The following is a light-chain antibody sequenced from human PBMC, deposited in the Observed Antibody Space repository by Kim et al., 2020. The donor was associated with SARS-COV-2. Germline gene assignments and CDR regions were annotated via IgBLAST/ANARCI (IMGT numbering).Light chain of an antibody. CDR1: SSNIGAGYD. Sequence: RVTISCTGSSSNIGAGYDVHWYHQLPGTAPKLLIYGNSNRPSGVPDRFSGSKSGTSASLAITGLQAEDEADYYCQSYDSSLSGFYVFGTGTKVTVL. V-gene: IGLV1-40*01. J-gene: IGLJ1*01. CDR3: QSYDSSLSGFYV. CDR2: GNS.